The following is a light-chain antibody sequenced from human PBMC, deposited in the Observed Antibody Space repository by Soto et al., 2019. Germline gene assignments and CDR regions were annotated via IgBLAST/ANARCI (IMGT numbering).Light chain of an antibody. CDR3: QQYGIV. Sequence: EVVLPQSPDTLSLSPGEGATLSCRASQAISSNYVAWYQQKPGQAPRLLIYSASTRATGTPDRFSGSGSGAHFTLTISRLEPEDFAVYYCQQYGIVFGPGTKVEIK. CDR2: SAS. CDR1: QAISSNY. J-gene: IGKJ3*01. V-gene: IGKV3-20*01.